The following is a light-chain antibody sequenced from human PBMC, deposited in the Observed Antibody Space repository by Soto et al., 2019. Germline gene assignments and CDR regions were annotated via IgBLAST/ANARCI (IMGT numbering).Light chain of an antibody. CDR2: GAS. V-gene: IGKV3-15*01. J-gene: IGKJ1*01. CDR1: QSVSSN. CDR3: QQYNNLWT. Sequence: EIVMTQSPATLSVSPGESATLSCRASQSVSSNLAWYQQKPGQAPRLLIYGASTRATGIPARFSGGVSGTDFTLTISSLQSEEFAVYYCQQYNNLWTFGQGTQLEIK.